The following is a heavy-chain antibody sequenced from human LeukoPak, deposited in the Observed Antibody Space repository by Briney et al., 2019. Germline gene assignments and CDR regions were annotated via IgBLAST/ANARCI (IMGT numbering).Heavy chain of an antibody. J-gene: IGHJ6*02. V-gene: IGHV3-30*18. D-gene: IGHD3-3*01. CDR3: AKETYYDFWSGSDGSYYYGMDV. CDR1: GFTFSSYG. Sequence: GGSLRLSCAASGFTFSSYGMHWVRQAPGKGLEWVAVISYDGSNKYYADSVKGRFTISRDNSKNTLYLQMNSLRAEDTAVCYCAKETYYDFWSGSDGSYYYGMDVWGQGTTVTVSS. CDR2: ISYDGSNK.